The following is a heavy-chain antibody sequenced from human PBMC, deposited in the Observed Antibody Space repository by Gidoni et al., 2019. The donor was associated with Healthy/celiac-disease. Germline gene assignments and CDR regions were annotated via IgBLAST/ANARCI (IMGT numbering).Heavy chain of an antibody. V-gene: IGHV3-21*01. CDR3: ARDKGPRGYSGYPVDY. J-gene: IGHJ4*02. CDR2: ISSSSSYI. Sequence: EVQLVESGGGLVKPGGSLRLSCAASGFTFRSYSMNWVRQAPGKGLEWVSSISSSSSYIYYADSVKGRFTISRDNAKNSLYLQMNSLRAEDTAVYYCARDKGPRGYSGYPVDYWGQGTLVTVSS. D-gene: IGHD5-12*01. CDR1: GFTFRSYS.